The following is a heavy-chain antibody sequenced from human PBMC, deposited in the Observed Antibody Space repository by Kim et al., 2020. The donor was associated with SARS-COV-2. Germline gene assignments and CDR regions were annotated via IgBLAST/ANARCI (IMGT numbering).Heavy chain of an antibody. J-gene: IGHJ4*02. D-gene: IGHD5-18*01. Sequence: GGSLRLSCAASGFTVSSNYMSWVRQAPGKGLEGVSVIYSGGSTYYADSVKGRFTISRDNSKNTLYLQMNSLRAEDTAVYYCARGGYSYGYEASDDYWGQGTLVTVSS. CDR2: IYSGGST. V-gene: IGHV3-53*01. CDR3: ARGGYSYGYEASDDY. CDR1: GFTVSSNY.